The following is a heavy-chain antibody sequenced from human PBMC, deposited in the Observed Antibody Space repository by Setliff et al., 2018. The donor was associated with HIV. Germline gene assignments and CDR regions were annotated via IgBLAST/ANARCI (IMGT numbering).Heavy chain of an antibody. CDR2: IHYSGAT. V-gene: IGHV4-59*08. D-gene: IGHD2-8*01. J-gene: IGHJ3*02. CDR3: ARHSPNVGVRGDAFDI. CDR1: GGSISSHY. Sequence: SETLSLTCTVSGGSISSHYWIWIRQPPGKGLEWIGYIHYSGATNYNPSLKSRVTISLDTPRTQFSLRLSSVTAADTAVYYCARHSPNVGVRGDAFDIWGKGTTVTVSS.